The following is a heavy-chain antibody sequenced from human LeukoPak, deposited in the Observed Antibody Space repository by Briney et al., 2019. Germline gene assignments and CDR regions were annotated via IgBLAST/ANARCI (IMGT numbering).Heavy chain of an antibody. V-gene: IGHV3-23*01. D-gene: IGHD7-27*01. CDR2: ISGSGGST. CDR1: GFTFSSYA. CDR3: ANFFRTGDRSGNFDY. J-gene: IGHJ4*02. Sequence: GGSLRLSCAASGFTFSSYAMSWVRQAPGKGLEWVSAISGSGGSTYYADSVKGRFTISRDNSKNTLYLQMNSLRAEDTAVYYCANFFRTGDRSGNFDYWGQGTLVTVSS.